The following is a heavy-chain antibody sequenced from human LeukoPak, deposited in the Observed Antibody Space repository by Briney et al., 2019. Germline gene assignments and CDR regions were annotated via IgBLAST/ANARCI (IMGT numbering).Heavy chain of an antibody. V-gene: IGHV4-39*07. CDR1: GGSISSSSYY. CDR2: IYYSGST. J-gene: IGHJ4*02. Sequence: SETLSLTCSVSGGSISSSSYYWGWIRQPPGKGLEWIGSIYYSGSTYYNPSLKSRVTISVDTSKNQFSLKLSSVTAADTAVYYCARLMITFGGVIVGEDYWGQGTLVTVSS. CDR3: ARLMITFGGVIVGEDY. D-gene: IGHD3-16*02.